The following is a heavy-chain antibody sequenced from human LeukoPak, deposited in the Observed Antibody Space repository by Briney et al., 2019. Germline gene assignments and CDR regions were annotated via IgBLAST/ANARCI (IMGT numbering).Heavy chain of an antibody. CDR2: LYTSGST. CDR1: GGSISTYF. CDR3: ARDRVDSSGYYYYYGMDV. Sequence: SETLSLTCTVSGGSISTYFWSWIRQPAGKGLEWIGRLYTSGSTNYNPSLKSRLTMSADTSKNQFSLRLRSVTAADTAVYYCARDRVDSSGYYYYYGMDVWGQGTKVTVSS. D-gene: IGHD3-22*01. J-gene: IGHJ6*02. V-gene: IGHV4-4*07.